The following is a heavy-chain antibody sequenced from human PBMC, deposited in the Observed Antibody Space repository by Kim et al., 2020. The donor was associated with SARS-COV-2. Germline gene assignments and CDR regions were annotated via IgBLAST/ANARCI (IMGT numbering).Heavy chain of an antibody. CDR3: ARDFWSAQRGNYFDP. D-gene: IGHD3-3*01. V-gene: IGHV5-10-1*01. J-gene: IGHJ5*02. CDR2: IDPSDSFT. CDR1: GYSFTSYW. Sequence: GESLKISCKGSGYSFTSYWITWVRQMSGKGLEWMGRIDPSDSFTNYSPSFQGHVTISVDKSINTAYLQWSSLKASDTAMYYCARDFWSAQRGNYFDPWGQGTLVTVSS.